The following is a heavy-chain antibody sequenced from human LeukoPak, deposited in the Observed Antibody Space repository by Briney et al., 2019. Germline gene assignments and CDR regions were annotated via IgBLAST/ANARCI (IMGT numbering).Heavy chain of an antibody. CDR1: GFTFSNFW. Sequence: GGSLRLSCVGSGFTFSNFWMHWVRQAPGKGPVWVSRISNNGITTTDADSVRGRFTISRDNAKNTLYLQMNSLRAEDTAVYYCARRRSSSWFDYWGQGTLVTVSS. V-gene: IGHV3-74*03. J-gene: IGHJ5*01. CDR2: ISNNGITT. CDR3: ARRRSSSWFDY. D-gene: IGHD6-13*01.